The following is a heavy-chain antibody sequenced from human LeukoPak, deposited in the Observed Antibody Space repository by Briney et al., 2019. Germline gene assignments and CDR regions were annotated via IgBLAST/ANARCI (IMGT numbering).Heavy chain of an antibody. J-gene: IGHJ4*02. D-gene: IGHD6-13*01. CDR3: ARLRSWYQH. CDR1: GFTFDDYA. V-gene: IGHV3-9*01. Sequence: GGSLRLSCAASGFTFDDYAMHWVRQAPGKGLEWVSGISWNSGSIGYADSVKGRFTISRDNAKNSLYLQMNSLRAEDTAVYYCARLRSWYQHWGQGTLVTVSS. CDR2: ISWNSGSI.